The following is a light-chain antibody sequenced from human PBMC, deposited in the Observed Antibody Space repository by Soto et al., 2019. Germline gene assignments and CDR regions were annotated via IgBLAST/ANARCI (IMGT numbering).Light chain of an antibody. CDR2: DNN. Sequence: QSVLTQPPSVSGAPGQRVTISCTGSSSNIGAGFDVHWYQQLPGTAPKLLIYDNNNRPSGVPDRFSGSKSGTSASLAITGLQAEDEADYYCQSYDSSLSALYVFGTGTKVTFL. J-gene: IGLJ1*01. V-gene: IGLV1-40*01. CDR3: QSYDSSLSALYV. CDR1: SSNIGAGFD.